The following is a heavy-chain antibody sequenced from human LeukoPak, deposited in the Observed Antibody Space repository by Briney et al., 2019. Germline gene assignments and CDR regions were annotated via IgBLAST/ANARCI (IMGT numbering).Heavy chain of an antibody. Sequence: ASVRVSCKASGYTFTGYYMHWVRQAPGQGLEWMGWINPNSGGTNYAQKFQGWVTMTRDTSISTAYMELSRLRSDDTAVYYCARGRSSSWSPFDYWGQGTLVTVSS. D-gene: IGHD6-13*01. J-gene: IGHJ4*02. CDR3: ARGRSSSWSPFDY. CDR1: GYTFTGYY. V-gene: IGHV1-2*04. CDR2: INPNSGGT.